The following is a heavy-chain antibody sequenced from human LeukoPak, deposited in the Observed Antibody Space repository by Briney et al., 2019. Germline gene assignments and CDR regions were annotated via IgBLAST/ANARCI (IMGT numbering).Heavy chain of an antibody. CDR1: GYTFTSYG. CDR2: ISGYNGNT. V-gene: IGHV1-18*01. CDR3: AKNAMVGSGDSDYLNWFDP. D-gene: IGHD3-10*01. J-gene: IGHJ5*02. Sequence: ASVKVSCKASGYTFTSYGISWVRQAPGQGLEWMGWISGYNGNTNYAQKLQGRVTMTTDTSTSTAYMELRSLISDDTAVYYCAKNAMVGSGDSDYLNWFDPWGQGTLVTVSS.